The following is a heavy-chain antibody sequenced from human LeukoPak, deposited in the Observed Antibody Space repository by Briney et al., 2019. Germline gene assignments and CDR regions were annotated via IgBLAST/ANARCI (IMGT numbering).Heavy chain of an antibody. CDR1: GASISGHH. CDR2: VHTSRGT. V-gene: IGHV4-4*07. D-gene: IGHD3-10*01. J-gene: IGHJ4*02. CDR3: AKGGESSLPFDY. Sequence: SETLSLTCIVSGASISGHHWSWIRQPAGKEPEWIGRVHTSRGTNYNSSLKSRLTMSVDTSKNQFSLHLASVTAADTAVYYCAKGGESSLPFDYWGQGTLVTVSS.